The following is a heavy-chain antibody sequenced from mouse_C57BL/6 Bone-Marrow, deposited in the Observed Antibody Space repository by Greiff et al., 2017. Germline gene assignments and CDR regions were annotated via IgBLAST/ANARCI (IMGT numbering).Heavy chain of an antibody. J-gene: IGHJ1*03. CDR3: ARHKRGSTTGYFDV. CDR1: GFSLTSYG. CDR2: IWSDGST. D-gene: IGHD6-1*01. Sequence: VKLQESGPGLVAPSQSLSITCTVSGFSLTSYGVHWVRQPPGKGLEWLVVIWSDGSTTYNSALKSRLSISKDNSKSQVFLKMNSLQTDDTAMYYCARHKRGSTTGYFDVWGTGTTVTVSS. V-gene: IGHV2-6-1*01.